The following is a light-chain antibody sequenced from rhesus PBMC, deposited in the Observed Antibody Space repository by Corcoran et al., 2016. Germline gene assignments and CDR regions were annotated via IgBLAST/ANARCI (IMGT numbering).Light chain of an antibody. J-gene: IGKJ4*01. CDR2: RAS. Sequence: DIQMTQSPSSLSASVGDTVTITCRASKSISRWLAWYQQKPGKAPKLLIYRASTWQSGVPSRFSGGGSGTVFTLSSSCLQSEDFTPYYCPQYSSNPLTFGEGTKVQIK. V-gene: IGKV1-22*01. CDR3: PQYSSNPLT. CDR1: KSISRW.